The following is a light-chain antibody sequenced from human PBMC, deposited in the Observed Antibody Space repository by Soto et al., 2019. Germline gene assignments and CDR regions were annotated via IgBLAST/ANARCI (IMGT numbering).Light chain of an antibody. CDR3: QSFDGSTVV. CDR2: EDN. V-gene: IGLV6-57*02. J-gene: IGLJ2*01. CDR1: SGSIASNY. Sequence: NFMLTEPHSVSESPGKTVIISCTGSSGSIASNYVQWYQQRPGSAPTTVIYEDNQRPSGVPDRFSGSIDSSSNSASLTISGLKNEDEADFYCQSFDGSTVVFGGGTKLTVL.